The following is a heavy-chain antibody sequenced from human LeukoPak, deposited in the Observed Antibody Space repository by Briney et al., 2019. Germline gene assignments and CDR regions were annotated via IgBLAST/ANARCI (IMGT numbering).Heavy chain of an antibody. CDR1: GYTFTGYY. J-gene: IGHJ4*02. CDR3: ARAPMVVVVFPPRLDF. V-gene: IGHV1-2*02. D-gene: IGHD3-22*01. Sequence: ASVKVSCKTSGYTFTGYYMHWVRQAPGQGLEWMGWINPNTGGTNYAQKFQGRVTMTSDTSISTAYMELSSLKSDDTAMYYCARAPMVVVVFPPRLDFWGQGTLVTVSS. CDR2: INPNTGGT.